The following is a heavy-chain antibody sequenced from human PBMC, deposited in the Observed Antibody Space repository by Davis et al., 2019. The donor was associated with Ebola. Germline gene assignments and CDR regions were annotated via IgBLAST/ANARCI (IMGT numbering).Heavy chain of an antibody. Sequence: GSLRLSCAASGFTFSSYAMSWVRQAPGKGLEWVSAISGSGGSTYYADSVKGRFTISRDNSKNTLYLQMNSLRAEDTAVYYCAKGYSSGWYLGYFDYWGQGTLVTVSS. D-gene: IGHD6-19*01. CDR3: AKGYSSGWYLGYFDY. V-gene: IGHV3-23*01. J-gene: IGHJ4*02. CDR1: GFTFSSYA. CDR2: ISGSGGST.